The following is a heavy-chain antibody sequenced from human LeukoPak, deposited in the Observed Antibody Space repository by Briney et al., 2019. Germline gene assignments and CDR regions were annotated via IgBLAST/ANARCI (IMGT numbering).Heavy chain of an antibody. V-gene: IGHV3-11*01. CDR3: ARDRDYYDSSGDAFDI. Sequence: LSLTCAVYGGSFSGYYWSWIRQAPGKGLEWVSYISSSGSTIYYADSVKGRFTISRDNAKNSLYLQMNSLRAEDTAVYYRARDRDYYDSSGDAFDIWGQGTMVTVSS. J-gene: IGHJ3*02. CDR2: ISSSGSTI. D-gene: IGHD3-22*01. CDR1: GGSFSGYY.